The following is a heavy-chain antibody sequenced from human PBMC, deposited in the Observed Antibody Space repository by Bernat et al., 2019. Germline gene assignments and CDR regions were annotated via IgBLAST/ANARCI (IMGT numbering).Heavy chain of an antibody. J-gene: IGHJ4*02. CDR1: GFTFGDYT. CDR2: VTSTSRYI. V-gene: IGHV3-21*01. Sequence: EVQLVESGGGLVKPGGSLRLSCTASGFTFGDYTMNWVRQAPGKGLEWVSSVTSTSRYIDYADSVKGRFTISRDNAKNSLYLQMNSLRAEDTALYYCARTETTFDYWGPGALVTVSS. D-gene: IGHD4-17*01. CDR3: ARTETTFDY.